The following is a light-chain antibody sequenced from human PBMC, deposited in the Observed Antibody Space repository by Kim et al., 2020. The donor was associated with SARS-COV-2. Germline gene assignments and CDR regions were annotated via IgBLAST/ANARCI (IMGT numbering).Light chain of an antibody. J-gene: IGKJ1*01. CDR2: GAS. V-gene: IGKV3-20*01. Sequence: EIVLTQSPGPLSLSPGERATLSCRASQSVSSRYFAWYQQKPGQAPRLLIYGASSRATGIPDRFSGSGSGTDFTLTISRLEPEDFAVYYCQQFGRSSWTFGQGTKVDIK. CDR3: QQFGRSSWT. CDR1: QSVSSRY.